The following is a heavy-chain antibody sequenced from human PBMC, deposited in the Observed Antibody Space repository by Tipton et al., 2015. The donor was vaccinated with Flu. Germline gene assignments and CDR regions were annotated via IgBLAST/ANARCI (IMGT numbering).Heavy chain of an antibody. V-gene: IGHV4-39*07. CDR3: ARREHSNYVSEPKNWFDP. J-gene: IGHJ5*02. D-gene: IGHD1-14*01. CDR2: FETMSHSGST. Sequence: TLSLTCTVSGGSVSSSSYYWGWIRQPPGKGLEWIGTFETMSHSGSTYYNPSLKNRVTISLDKSKNQFFLRLVSMTATDTAVYYSARREHSNYVSEPKNWFDPWGQGVLVTVSS. CDR1: GGSVSSSSYY.